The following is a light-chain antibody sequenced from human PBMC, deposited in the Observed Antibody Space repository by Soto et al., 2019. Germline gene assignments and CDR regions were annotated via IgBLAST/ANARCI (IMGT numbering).Light chain of an antibody. CDR2: DVS. J-gene: IGLJ3*02. Sequence: QSALTQPASVSGSPGQSITISCTGASSDVGDYNYVSWYQHHPVKAHKSVIYDVSSRPSGVSGRFSGSKSGNTASLTISGLQAEDEADYYCSSYATSSTLEWVFGGGTKVTVL. CDR3: SSYATSSTLEWV. V-gene: IGLV2-14*03. CDR1: SSDVGDYNY.